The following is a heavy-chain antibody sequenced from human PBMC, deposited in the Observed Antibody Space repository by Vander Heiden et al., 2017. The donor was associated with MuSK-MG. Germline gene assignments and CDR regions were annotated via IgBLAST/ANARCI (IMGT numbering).Heavy chain of an antibody. Sequence: QPVESGGGVVQPGRSLRLCCAGQGLTFSGYGIHWFRQAPGKGLEWVAVIWYDGSNKYYADSVKGRFTISRDNSKNTLYLQMNSLRAEDTAVYYCAREFAAAGTKGGFDYWGQGTLVTVSS. D-gene: IGHD6-13*01. J-gene: IGHJ4*02. CDR3: AREFAAAGTKGGFDY. CDR2: IWYDGSNK. V-gene: IGHV3-33*01. CDR1: GLTFSGYG.